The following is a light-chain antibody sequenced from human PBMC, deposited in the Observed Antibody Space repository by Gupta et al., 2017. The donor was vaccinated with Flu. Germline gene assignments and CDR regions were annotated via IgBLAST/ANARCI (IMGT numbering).Light chain of an antibody. Sequence: RVTISCSGTSSISGDNPANWDRQLPGTAPTLLIYSNSQRPAGVPDRFSGSKSGTSPSLAISGLQSEDEADYSCAAWDDRLSGAVFGGGTKFTVL. CDR2: SNS. V-gene: IGLV1-44*01. CDR3: AAWDDRLSGAV. J-gene: IGLJ2*01. CDR1: SSISGDNP.